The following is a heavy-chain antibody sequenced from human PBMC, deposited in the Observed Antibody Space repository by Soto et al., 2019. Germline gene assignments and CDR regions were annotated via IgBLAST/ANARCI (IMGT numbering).Heavy chain of an antibody. CDR2: IAYDGTSK. CDR1: GFTFENFG. D-gene: IGHD3-3*01. CDR3: AKSLDGVPVQEFDP. J-gene: IGHJ5*02. V-gene: IGHV3-30*18. Sequence: QVQLVEYGGGVVQPGMSLRLSCAASGFTFENFGMHWVRQAPGKGLEWVTVIAYDGTSKYYADSVKGRFTISRDNSNNTLYLQMNSLRVEDTAVYYCAKSLDGVPVQEFDPRGQGTLVTVSS.